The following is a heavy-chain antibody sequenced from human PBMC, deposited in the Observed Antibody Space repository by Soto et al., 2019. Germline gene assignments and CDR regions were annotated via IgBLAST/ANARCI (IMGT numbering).Heavy chain of an antibody. Sequence: EVQLVESGGGLVQPGGALGPPWAASGFTFSNIWRGWVPQTSGKGLGGVANIKGDGSQKNFVDSVKGRFTISRDNAKNSLYLEMNSLRAEDTAIYYCARDESEVSINYRFDYWGQGTLVTVSS. D-gene: IGHD4-4*01. CDR3: ARDESEVSINYRFDY. J-gene: IGHJ4*02. CDR2: IKGDGSQK. V-gene: IGHV3-7*03. CDR1: GFTFSNIW.